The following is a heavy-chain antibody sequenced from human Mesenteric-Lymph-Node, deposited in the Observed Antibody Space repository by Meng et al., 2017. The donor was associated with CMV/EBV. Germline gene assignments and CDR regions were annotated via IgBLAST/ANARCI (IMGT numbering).Heavy chain of an antibody. CDR2: INWNGGST. J-gene: IGHJ4*02. CDR3: ARSGNEWELPEGY. Sequence: GESLKISCAASGFTFDDYGMSWVRQAPGKGLEWVSGINWNGGSTGYADSVKGRFTISRDNAKNSLYLQMNSLRAEDTAVYYCARSGNEWELPEGYWGQGTLVTVSS. D-gene: IGHD1-26*01. V-gene: IGHV3-20*04. CDR1: GFTFDDYG.